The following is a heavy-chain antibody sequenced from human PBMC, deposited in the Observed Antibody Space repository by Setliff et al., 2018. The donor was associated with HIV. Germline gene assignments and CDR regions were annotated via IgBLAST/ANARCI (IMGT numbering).Heavy chain of an antibody. J-gene: IGHJ4*02. V-gene: IGHV1-18*04. D-gene: IGHD3-10*01. CDR1: GDSFTDYY. Sequence: ASVKVSCKDSGDSFTDYYIRWVRQAPGQGLEWMGWISPFNGNTNYAQKLQGKPTVTTDPSTSTAYMELRSLRSDDTAVYYCARATSGTIHDFWGQGTLVTVSS. CDR3: ARATSGTIHDF. CDR2: ISPFNGNT.